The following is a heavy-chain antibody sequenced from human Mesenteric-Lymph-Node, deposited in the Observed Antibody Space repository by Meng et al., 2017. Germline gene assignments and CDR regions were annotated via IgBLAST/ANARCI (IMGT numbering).Heavy chain of an antibody. CDR2: LIPVLNKA. D-gene: IGHD2/OR15-2a*01. CDR1: GGSFSTYT. V-gene: IGHV1-69*10. CDR3: ARGRGNQPLFDF. J-gene: IGHJ4*02. Sequence: QVQLVQSGAEGTKPGSSVKVACKTSGGSFSTYTFSWVRQAPGQGLEWMGGLIPVLNKAKSAPRFQDRVTFTADETTTTAYMELSSLTFEDTAVYFCARGRGNQPLFDFWGQGTLVTVSS.